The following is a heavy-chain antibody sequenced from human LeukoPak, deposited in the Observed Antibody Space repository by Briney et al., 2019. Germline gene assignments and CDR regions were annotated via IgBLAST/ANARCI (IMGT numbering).Heavy chain of an antibody. CDR2: IYHSGNT. V-gene: IGHV4-38-2*02. CDR1: GYSINSGHY. J-gene: IGHJ3*02. D-gene: IGHD1-26*01. Sequence: SETLSLTCTVSGYSINSGHYWGWIRLPPGKGLEWIGNIYHSGNTYYNPSLKSRVTISVDTSKNQFSLKLSSVTAADTAVYYCARGGSYYAFDIWGQGTMVTVSS. CDR3: ARGGSYYAFDI.